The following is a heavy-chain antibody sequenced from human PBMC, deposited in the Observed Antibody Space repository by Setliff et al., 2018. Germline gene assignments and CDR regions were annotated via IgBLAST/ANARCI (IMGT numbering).Heavy chain of an antibody. CDR2: IYYSGTT. CDR3: ARHKVIKKEFIRLTWFDP. V-gene: IGHV4-39*01. J-gene: IGHJ5*02. CDR1: GGSIISSTYN. Sequence: SETLSLTCSVSGGSIISSTYNWGWIRQPPGKGLEWIGSIYYSGTTYYNPSLESRITMSVDTSNNRFSLKLTSVTAADTAVYYCARHKVIKKEFIRLTWFDPWGQGTPVTVSS. D-gene: IGHD3-10*01.